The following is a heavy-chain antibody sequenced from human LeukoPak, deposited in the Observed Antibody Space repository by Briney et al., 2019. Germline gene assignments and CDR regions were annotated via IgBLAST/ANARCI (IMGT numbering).Heavy chain of an antibody. Sequence: SETLSLTCTVSGGSISSYYWSWIRQPPGKGLEWIGYIYYSGSTNYNPSLKSRVTISVDTSKTQFSLKLSSVTAADTAAYSCARARYGSGSYYLLLFDYWGQGTLVTVSS. CDR3: ARARYGSGSYYLLLFDY. CDR1: GGSISSYY. D-gene: IGHD3-10*01. J-gene: IGHJ4*02. V-gene: IGHV4-59*01. CDR2: IYYSGST.